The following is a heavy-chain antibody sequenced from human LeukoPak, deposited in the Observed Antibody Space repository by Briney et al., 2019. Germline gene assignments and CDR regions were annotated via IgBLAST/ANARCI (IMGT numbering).Heavy chain of an antibody. Sequence: GASVKVSCKASGYTFTGYYMHWVRPAPGQGLEGMGWINPNSGGTNYAQKFQGRVTMTRDTSISTAYMELSRLRSDDTAVYYCARELLRGAFDIWGQGTMVTVSS. J-gene: IGHJ3*02. CDR1: GYTFTGYY. CDR3: ARELLRGAFDI. CDR2: INPNSGGT. D-gene: IGHD4-17*01. V-gene: IGHV1-2*02.